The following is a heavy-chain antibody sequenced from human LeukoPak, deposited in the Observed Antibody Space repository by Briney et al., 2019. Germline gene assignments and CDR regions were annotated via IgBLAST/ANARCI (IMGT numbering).Heavy chain of an antibody. CDR1: GFTFSSYW. D-gene: IGHD5-24*01. V-gene: IGHV3-7*01. Sequence: PGGSLRLSCAASGFTFSSYWMSWVRQAPGKGLEWVANIKQDGSEKYYVDSVKGRFTISRDNAKSSLYLQMNSLRAEDTAVYYCAREFDGYNSGAFDYWGQGTLVTVSS. CDR2: IKQDGSEK. J-gene: IGHJ4*02. CDR3: AREFDGYNSGAFDY.